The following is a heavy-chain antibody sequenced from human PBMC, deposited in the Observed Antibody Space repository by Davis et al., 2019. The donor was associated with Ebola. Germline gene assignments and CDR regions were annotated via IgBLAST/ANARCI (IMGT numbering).Heavy chain of an antibody. CDR1: GYTFTGYY. J-gene: IGHJ4*02. CDR2: INPNSGGT. CDR3: ARDYEPSSETQLVWDY. Sequence: ASVKVSCKASGYTFTGYYMHWVRQAPGQGLEWMGWINPNSGGTNYAQKFQGRVTMTRDTSISTAYMELSRLRSDDTAVYYCARDYEPSSETQLVWDYWGQGTLVTVSS. V-gene: IGHV1-2*02. D-gene: IGHD6-6*01.